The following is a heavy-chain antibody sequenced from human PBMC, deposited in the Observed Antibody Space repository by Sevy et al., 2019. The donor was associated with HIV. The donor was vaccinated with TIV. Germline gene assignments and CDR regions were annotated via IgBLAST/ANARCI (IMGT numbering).Heavy chain of an antibody. D-gene: IGHD1-1*01. J-gene: IGHJ6*04. Sequence: GGSLRLSCAASGFTFSSYEMNWVRQAPGKGLEWVSFISASGNTIYYADSVQGLFTFSRDNAKNSLYLQMNSLRAEDTAVYYCAREDNGSGDVWGKGTTVTVSS. CDR1: GFTFSSYE. CDR2: ISASGNTI. V-gene: IGHV3-48*03. CDR3: AREDNGSGDV.